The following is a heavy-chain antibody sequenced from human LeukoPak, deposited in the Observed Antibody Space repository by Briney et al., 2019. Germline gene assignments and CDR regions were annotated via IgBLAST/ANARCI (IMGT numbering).Heavy chain of an antibody. D-gene: IGHD1-1*01. V-gene: IGHV3-21*01. Sequence: PGGSLRLSCAASGFTFASYSMNWVRQAPGKGLEWVSSISGDSAYIYNAGSVKGRFTISRDNAQASLYLQMISLRADDTAVYYCARVSGRLERQSDLDYWGQGTLVIVSS. J-gene: IGHJ4*02. CDR3: ARVSGRLERQSDLDY. CDR1: GFTFASYS. CDR2: ISGDSAYI.